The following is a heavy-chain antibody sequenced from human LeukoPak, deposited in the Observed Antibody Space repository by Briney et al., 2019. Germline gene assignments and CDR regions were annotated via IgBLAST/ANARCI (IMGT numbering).Heavy chain of an antibody. J-gene: IGHJ4*02. Sequence: PGGSLRLSCAASGFTFSSYWMSWVRQAPGKGLEWVANIKQDGNEKYYVDSVKGRFTISRDNAKNSLYLQMNSLRAEDTAVYYCARGGGWAAAGNRYYFDYWGQGTLVTVSS. D-gene: IGHD6-13*01. CDR1: GFTFSSYW. CDR2: IKQDGNEK. V-gene: IGHV3-7*01. CDR3: ARGGGWAAAGNRYYFDY.